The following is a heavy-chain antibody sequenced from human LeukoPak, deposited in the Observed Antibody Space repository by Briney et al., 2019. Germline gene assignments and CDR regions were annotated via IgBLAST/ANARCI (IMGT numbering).Heavy chain of an antibody. J-gene: IGHJ3*02. D-gene: IGHD3-3*01. Sequence: GGSLRLSCAASGFTFSVYYMSWIRQAPGKGLECVSYISSSGSTIFYADSVKGRYTISRENDKNSLYLQMQSLRGGEAAVYFCAREALRFLESSTHAFDIWGEGTMVTVSS. V-gene: IGHV3-11*04. CDR1: GFTFSVYY. CDR2: ISSSGSTI. CDR3: AREALRFLESSTHAFDI.